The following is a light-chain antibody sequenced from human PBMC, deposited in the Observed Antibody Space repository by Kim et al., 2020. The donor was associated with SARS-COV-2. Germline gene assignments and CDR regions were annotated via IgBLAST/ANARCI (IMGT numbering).Light chain of an antibody. J-gene: IGLJ3*02. CDR2: DIT. V-gene: IGLV2-14*01. Sequence: QSALTQPASVSGSPGQSITISCTGTSSDVGGFNYVSWYQQHPAKAPKLMIYDITKRPSGVSNRFSGSKSGNTASLTISGLQAEDEADYYCSSYTSSNTVFGGGTQLTVL. CDR3: SSYTSSNTV. CDR1: SSDVGGFNY.